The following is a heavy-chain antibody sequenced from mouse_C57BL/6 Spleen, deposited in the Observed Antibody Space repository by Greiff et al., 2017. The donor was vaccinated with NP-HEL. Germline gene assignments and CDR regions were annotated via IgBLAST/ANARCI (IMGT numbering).Heavy chain of an antibody. CDR2: ISYSGST. Sequence: VQLKESGPGMVKPSQSLSLTCTVTGYSITSGYDWHWIRHFPGNKLEWMGYISYSGSTNYNPSLKSRISITHDTSKNHFFLKLNSVTTEDTATYYCARAGNYLYWYFDVWGTGTTVTVSS. V-gene: IGHV3-1*01. J-gene: IGHJ1*03. CDR1: GYSITSGYD. D-gene: IGHD5-5*01. CDR3: ARAGNYLYWYFDV.